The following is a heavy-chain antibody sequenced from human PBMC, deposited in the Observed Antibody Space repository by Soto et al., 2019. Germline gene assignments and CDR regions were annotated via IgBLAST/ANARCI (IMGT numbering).Heavy chain of an antibody. CDR2: INAGNGNT. CDR1: GYTFTSYA. J-gene: IGHJ6*02. CDR3: ARGAPMIAARPLYYYGMDV. Sequence: ASVKVSCKASGYTFTSYAMHWVRQAPGQRLEWMGWINAGNGNTKYSQKFQGRVTITRDTSASTAYMELSSLRSEDTAVYYCARGAPMIAARPLYYYGMDVWGQGTTVPVSS. D-gene: IGHD6-6*01. V-gene: IGHV1-3*01.